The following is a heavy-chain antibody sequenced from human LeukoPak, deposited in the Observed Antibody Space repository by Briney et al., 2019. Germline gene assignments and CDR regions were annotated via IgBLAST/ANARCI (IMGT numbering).Heavy chain of an antibody. CDR1: GFTFSNAW. CDR2: ISSSSSTI. D-gene: IGHD1-1*01. V-gene: IGHV3-11*01. Sequence: GGSLRLSCAASGFTFSNAWMSWVRQAPGKGLEWVSYISSSSSTIYYADSVKGRFTISRDNAKNTVYLQMNSLRAEDTAVYYCAKRFGNWNDGFDYWGQGTLVTVSS. J-gene: IGHJ4*02. CDR3: AKRFGNWNDGFDY.